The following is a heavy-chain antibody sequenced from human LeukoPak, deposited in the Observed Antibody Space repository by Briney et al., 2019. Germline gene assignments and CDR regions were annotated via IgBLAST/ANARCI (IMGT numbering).Heavy chain of an antibody. Sequence: ASVKVSCKASGGTFSSYAISWVRQAPRQGLEWMGRIIPIFGTANYAQRFQGRVTITTDESTSTAYMELSSLRSEDTAVYYCATGYSSGPYYFDYWGQGTLVTVSS. CDR2: IIPIFGTA. CDR1: GGTFSSYA. V-gene: IGHV1-69*05. J-gene: IGHJ4*02. CDR3: ATGYSSGPYYFDY. D-gene: IGHD6-19*01.